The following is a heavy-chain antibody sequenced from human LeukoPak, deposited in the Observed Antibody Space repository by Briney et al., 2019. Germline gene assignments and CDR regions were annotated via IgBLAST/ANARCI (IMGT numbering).Heavy chain of an antibody. Sequence: ASVKVSCKASGDAFDTSGITGLRQAPGQGLEWMGWTNDHGTNIKYAQNVQDRVSMTTFTSTNTAFLELKNLTSDDTAVYFCAVAVIVGTPRNYYYYMDVWGNGTAVIVSS. J-gene: IGHJ6*03. D-gene: IGHD1-26*01. CDR1: GDAFDTSG. CDR3: AVAVIVGTPRNYYYYMDV. V-gene: IGHV1-18*01. CDR2: TNDHGTNI.